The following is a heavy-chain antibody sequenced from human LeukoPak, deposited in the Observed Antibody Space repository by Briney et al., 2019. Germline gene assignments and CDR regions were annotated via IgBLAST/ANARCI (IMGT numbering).Heavy chain of an antibody. J-gene: IGHJ5*02. V-gene: IGHV4-61*02. CDR1: GGSLSIGTFY. CDR3: ASGLAPRPDWFDP. D-gene: IGHD6-6*01. CDR2: IHTSGSA. Sequence: PSETLSLTCTVSGGSLSIGTFYWSWIRQPAGKGLERIGRIHTSGSANSNPSLKSRVTISVDTSKNQLSLNLTSVTAADTAVYYFASGLAPRPDWFDPWGQGTLVTVSS.